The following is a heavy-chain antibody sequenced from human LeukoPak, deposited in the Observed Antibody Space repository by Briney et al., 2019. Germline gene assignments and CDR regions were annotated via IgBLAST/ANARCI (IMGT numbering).Heavy chain of an antibody. V-gene: IGHV3-48*01. D-gene: IGHD6-19*01. CDR3: ARPYSSGWYGFDY. CDR2: ISSSSSTI. J-gene: IGHJ4*02. Sequence: GGSLRLSCAASGFTVSSNYMSWVRQAPGKGLEWVSYISSSSSTIYYADSVKGRFTISRDNAKNSLYLQMNSLRAEDTAVYYCARPYSSGWYGFDYWGQGTLVTVSS. CDR1: GFTVSSNY.